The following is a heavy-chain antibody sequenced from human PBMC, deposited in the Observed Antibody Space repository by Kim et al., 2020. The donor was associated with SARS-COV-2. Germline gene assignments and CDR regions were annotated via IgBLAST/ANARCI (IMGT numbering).Heavy chain of an antibody. V-gene: IGHV4-4*02. J-gene: IGHJ4*02. D-gene: IGHD3-10*01. Sequence: PSLKSRVTISVDKSKNQFSLKLSSVTAADTAVYYCARNGRFGSSRYFDYWGQGTLVTVSS. CDR3: ARNGRFGSSRYFDY.